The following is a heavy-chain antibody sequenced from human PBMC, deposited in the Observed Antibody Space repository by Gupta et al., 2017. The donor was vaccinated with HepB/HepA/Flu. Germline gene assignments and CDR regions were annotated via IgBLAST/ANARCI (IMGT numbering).Heavy chain of an antibody. D-gene: IGHD1-7*01. Sequence: QVLLKQSGAEMKKPGASVKVSCEASGYMFTFYYLHWVRQAPGQGLEWMGWINPSSGDTKYAQKFQDRITMTRDSSVSTAYMELNRLKSDDTAVYLCVRPNDWNYYFDSWGQGTLVTVSS. CDR2: INPSSGDT. J-gene: IGHJ4*02. V-gene: IGHV1-2*02. CDR1: GYMFTFYY. CDR3: VRPNDWNYYFDS.